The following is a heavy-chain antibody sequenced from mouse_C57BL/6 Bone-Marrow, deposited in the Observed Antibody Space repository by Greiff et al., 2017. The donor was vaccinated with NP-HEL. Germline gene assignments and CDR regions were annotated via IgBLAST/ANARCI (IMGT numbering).Heavy chain of an antibody. J-gene: IGHJ3*01. CDR2: INPSTGGT. CDR1: GYSFTGYY. Sequence: VQLQQSGPELVKPGASVKISCKASGYSFTGYYMNWVKQSPEKSLEWIGEINPSTGGTTYNQKFKAKATLTVDKSSSTAYMQLKSLTSEDSAVYYCATGTGFACWGQGTLVTVSA. CDR3: ATGTGFAC. D-gene: IGHD4-1*01. V-gene: IGHV1-42*01.